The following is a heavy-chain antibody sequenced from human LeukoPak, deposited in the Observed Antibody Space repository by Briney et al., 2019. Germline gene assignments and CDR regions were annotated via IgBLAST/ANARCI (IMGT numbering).Heavy chain of an antibody. J-gene: IGHJ5*02. V-gene: IGHV4-39*01. CDR2: IFYSGNT. Sequence: PSETLSLTCTVAGASISSGTYFWGWIRQPPGKGLEWIGSIFYSGNTHYNPSLESRASISVDTSKNQFSLKLSSVTAADTAFYSCARHLIRGLTDTWFDPWGQRTLVTVSS. CDR1: GASISSGTYF. CDR3: ARHLIRGLTDTWFDP. D-gene: IGHD3-10*01.